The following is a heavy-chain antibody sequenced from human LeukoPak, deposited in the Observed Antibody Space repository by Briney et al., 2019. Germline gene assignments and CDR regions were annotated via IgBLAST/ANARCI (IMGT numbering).Heavy chain of an antibody. Sequence: PSETLSLTCAVYGGSFSDYYWSWIRQPPEKGLEWIGSIYYSGSTYYNPSLKSRVTISVDTSKNQFSLKLSSVTAADTAVYYCARTRYYYNSRSYGAPYYFDYWGQGTLVTVSS. CDR3: ARTRYYYNSRSYGAPYYFDY. CDR2: IYYSGST. D-gene: IGHD3-10*01. V-gene: IGHV4-34*01. J-gene: IGHJ4*02. CDR1: GGSFSDYY.